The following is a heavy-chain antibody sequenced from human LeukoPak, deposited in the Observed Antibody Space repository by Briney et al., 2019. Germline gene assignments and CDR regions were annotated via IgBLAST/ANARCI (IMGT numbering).Heavy chain of an antibody. CDR2: ISGSAHKI. CDR1: GITFSNYA. V-gene: IGHV3-23*01. Sequence: GGSLRLSCVASGITFSNYAVSWVRQAPEKGLDWVSVISGSAHKIRYADSVKGRFTISRDNSENIVYLQMNNLRVEDTAVYYCAGRPAGYSSGYIHWGQGTLVTVSS. D-gene: IGHD5-18*01. J-gene: IGHJ4*02. CDR3: AGRPAGYSSGYIH.